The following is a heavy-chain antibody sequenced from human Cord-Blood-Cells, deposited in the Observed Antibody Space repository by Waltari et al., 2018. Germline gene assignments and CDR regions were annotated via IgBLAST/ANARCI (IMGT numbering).Heavy chain of an antibody. Sequence: QVQLQQWGAGLLKPSETLSLTCAVYGGSFSGYYWIWIRQPPGLGREWIGEINHSGSTNYNPSLKSRVTISVDTSKNQFSLKLSSVTAADTAVYYCARGGGYYYDSSGYYYYYGMDVWGQGTTVTGSS. V-gene: IGHV4-34*01. D-gene: IGHD3-22*01. CDR1: GGSFSGYY. CDR3: ARGGGYYYDSSGYYYYYGMDV. CDR2: INHSGST. J-gene: IGHJ6*02.